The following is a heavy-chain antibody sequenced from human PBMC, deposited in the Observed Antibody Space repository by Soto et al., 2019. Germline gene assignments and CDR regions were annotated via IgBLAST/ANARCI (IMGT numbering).Heavy chain of an antibody. CDR1: GFSVSAYT. CDR3: ARLQQPLFDS. D-gene: IGHD1-1*01. Sequence: QLQLVESGGGVVQPGRSLRLSCAASGFSVSAYTVHWVREAPGKGLEWVAVISSDGNHKYYTDSLKVRIAISRNTAANTVFLQMSSLGPEDTPVYYRARLQQPLFDSWGKGTLVTVSS. J-gene: IGHJ4*02. CDR2: ISSDGNHK. V-gene: IGHV3-30*09.